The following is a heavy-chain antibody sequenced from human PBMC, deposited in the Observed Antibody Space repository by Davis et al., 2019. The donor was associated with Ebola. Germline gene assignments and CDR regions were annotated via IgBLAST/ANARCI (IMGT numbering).Heavy chain of an antibody. D-gene: IGHD3-16*02. J-gene: IGHJ4*02. V-gene: IGHV4-59*11. CDR2: IFYGGSP. CDR1: GDSISNHY. CDR3: ARGGTYRPYYFDF. Sequence: PSETLSLTCSVSGDSISNHYWSWIRQPPGKGLEWIGYIFYGGSPNYNPSLNNRVTISLDTSKSQFSLKLSSVTAADTAVYYCARGGTYRPYYFDFWGQGTLVTVSS.